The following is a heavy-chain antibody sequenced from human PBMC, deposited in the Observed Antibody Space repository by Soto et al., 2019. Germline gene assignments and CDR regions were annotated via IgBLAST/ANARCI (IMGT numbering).Heavy chain of an antibody. D-gene: IGHD3-3*01. Sequence: GGSLGLSCAASGFTFSSYWMHWVRQAPGKGLVWVSRINSDGSSTSYADSVKGRFTISRDNAKNTPYLQMNSLGAEDTAVYYCARSGITIFGVVTLNGFDPWGQGTLVTVSS. CDR3: ARSGITIFGVVTLNGFDP. J-gene: IGHJ5*02. CDR1: GFTFSSYW. CDR2: INSDGSST. V-gene: IGHV3-74*01.